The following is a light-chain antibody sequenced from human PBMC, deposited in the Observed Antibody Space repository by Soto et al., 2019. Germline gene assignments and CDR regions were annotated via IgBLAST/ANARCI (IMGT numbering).Light chain of an antibody. Sequence: QAVVTQEPSLTVSPGGTVTLTCATSTGAVTSGYYPNWFQQKPGQAPRALIYSTNNKYSWTPARFSGSLLGGKAALTLSGVQPEDEADYYCRIYYGGQLGVFGGGTKLTVL. CDR2: STN. J-gene: IGLJ2*01. CDR1: TGAVTSGYY. V-gene: IGLV7-43*01. CDR3: RIYYGGQLGV.